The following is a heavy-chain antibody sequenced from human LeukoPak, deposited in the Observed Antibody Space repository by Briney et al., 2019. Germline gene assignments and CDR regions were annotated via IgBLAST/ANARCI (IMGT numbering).Heavy chain of an antibody. V-gene: IGHV3-7*01. Sequence: PGGSLRLSCAASGFTFSSYWMSWVRQAPGKGLEWVANIKQDGSEKYYVDSVKGRFTISRDNAKNSLYLQMNSLRAEDTAVYYCAREGCSSTSCYVGNWFDPWGQGTLVTVSS. CDR3: AREGCSSTSCYVGNWFDP. CDR1: GFTFSSYW. J-gene: IGHJ5*02. D-gene: IGHD2-2*01. CDR2: IKQDGSEK.